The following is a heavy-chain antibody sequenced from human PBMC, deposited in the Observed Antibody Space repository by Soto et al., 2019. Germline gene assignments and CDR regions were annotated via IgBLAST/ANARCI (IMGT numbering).Heavy chain of an antibody. CDR2: IYYSGST. Sequence: PSETLSLTCTVSGGSISNYYWSWIRQPPGKGLEWIGYIYYSGSTNYNPSLKSRVTISVDTSKNQFSLKLSSVTAADTAVYYCARRYGSGFDYWGQGTLVTVSS. D-gene: IGHD3-10*01. V-gene: IGHV4-59*01. CDR3: ARRYGSGFDY. J-gene: IGHJ4*02. CDR1: GGSISNYY.